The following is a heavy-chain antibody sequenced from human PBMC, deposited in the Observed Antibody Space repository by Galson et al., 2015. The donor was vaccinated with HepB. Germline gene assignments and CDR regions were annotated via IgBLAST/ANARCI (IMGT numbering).Heavy chain of an antibody. CDR1: GYTFTSYG. V-gene: IGHV1-18*01. J-gene: IGHJ5*02. D-gene: IGHD3-10*01. Sequence: SVKVSCKASGYTFTSYGISWVRQAPGQGLEWMGWISAYNGNTNYAQKLQGRVTMTTDTSTSTAYMELRSLRSDDTAVYYCARSAMVRGVIIGWFDPWGQGTLVTVSS. CDR2: ISAYNGNT. CDR3: ARSAMVRGVIIGWFDP.